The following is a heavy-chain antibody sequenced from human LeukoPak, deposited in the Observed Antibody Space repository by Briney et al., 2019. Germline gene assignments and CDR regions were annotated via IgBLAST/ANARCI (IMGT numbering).Heavy chain of an antibody. J-gene: IGHJ3*02. CDR2: IYYSGST. V-gene: IGHV4-59*08. CDR1: GGSISSYY. D-gene: IGHD2-21*02. Sequence: SETLSLTCTVSGGSISSYYWSWIRQPPGKGLEWIGYIYYSGSTSYNPSLKSRVTISVDTSKNQFSLKLSSVTAADTAVYYCAGTIYCGGDCYPNGAFDIWGQGTMVTVSS. CDR3: AGTIYCGGDCYPNGAFDI.